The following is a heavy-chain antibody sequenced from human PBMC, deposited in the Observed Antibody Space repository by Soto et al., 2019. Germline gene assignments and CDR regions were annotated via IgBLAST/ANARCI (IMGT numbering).Heavy chain of an antibody. CDR3: ARGFYGSGSYYNLLHLSDY. CDR2: INPSGGST. J-gene: IGHJ4*02. D-gene: IGHD3-10*01. V-gene: IGHV1-46*01. CDR1: GYTFTSYY. Sequence: ASVKVSCKASGYTFTSYYMHWVRQAPGQGLEWMGTINPSGGSTSYAQKFQGRVTMTRDTSTSTVYMELSSLRSEDTAVYYCARGFYGSGSYYNLLHLSDYWGQGTLVTVS.